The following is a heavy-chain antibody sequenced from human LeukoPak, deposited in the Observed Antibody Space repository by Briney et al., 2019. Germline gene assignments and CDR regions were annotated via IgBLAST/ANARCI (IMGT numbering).Heavy chain of an antibody. CDR2: IYYSGST. J-gene: IGHJ6*02. D-gene: IGHD5-24*01. CDR3: ARQDASYYYYGMDV. Sequence: PSETLSLTCTVSGGSISSYYWSWIRQPPGKGLEWIGYIYYSGSTNYNPSLKSRVTISVDTSKNQFSLKLSSVTAADTAVYYCARQDASYYYYGMDVWGQGTTVTVSS. V-gene: IGHV4-59*08. CDR1: GGSISSYY.